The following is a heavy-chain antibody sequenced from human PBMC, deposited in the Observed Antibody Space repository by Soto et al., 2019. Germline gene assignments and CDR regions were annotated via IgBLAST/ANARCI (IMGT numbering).Heavy chain of an antibody. D-gene: IGHD1-1*01. J-gene: IGHJ3*02. CDR1: GGFVSSGSYY. CDR3: ARVERGTVTTVVDAFDI. CDR2: LSHSGGT. V-gene: IGHV4-34*01. Sequence: QVQLQQWGAGLLKPSETLSLTCAVYGGFVSSGSYYWSWIRQPPGKGLEGIGELSHSGGTPFNPSLTSRGTISVDTSKNQFSLKMSSVTAADTALYYCARVERGTVTTVVDAFDIWGPGTMVTVSS.